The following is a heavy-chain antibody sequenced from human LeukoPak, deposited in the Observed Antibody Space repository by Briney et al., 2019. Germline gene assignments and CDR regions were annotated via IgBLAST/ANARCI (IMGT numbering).Heavy chain of an antibody. D-gene: IGHD4-17*01. CDR3: ARVDYGASDAFDI. Sequence: PSETLSLTCTVSGGSISSYYWSWIRQPPGKGREGIGYIYYSGSTNYNPSLKSRVTISVDTSKNQFSLKLSSVTAADTGVYYCARVDYGASDAFDIWGQGTMVTVSS. V-gene: IGHV4-59*13. CDR2: IYYSGST. CDR1: GGSISSYY. J-gene: IGHJ3*02.